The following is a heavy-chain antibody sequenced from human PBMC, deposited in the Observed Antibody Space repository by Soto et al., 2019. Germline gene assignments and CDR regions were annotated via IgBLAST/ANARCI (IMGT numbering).Heavy chain of an antibody. D-gene: IGHD5-12*01. Sequence: GGSLRLSCAASGFTFISYGMHWVRQAPGKGLEWVAVIWYDGSNKYYADSVKGRFTISRDNSKNTLYLQMNSLRAEDTAVYYCARDLEMATTGCWFEPWGQGTLVTVSS. CDR1: GFTFISYG. J-gene: IGHJ5*02. CDR2: IWYDGSNK. V-gene: IGHV3-33*01. CDR3: ARDLEMATTGCWFEP.